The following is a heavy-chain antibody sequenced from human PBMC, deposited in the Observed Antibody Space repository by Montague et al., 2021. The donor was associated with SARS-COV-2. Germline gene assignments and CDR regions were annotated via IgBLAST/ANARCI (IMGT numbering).Heavy chain of an antibody. J-gene: IGHJ6*02. V-gene: IGHV4-61*02. CDR3: ARGTHYDILTSYYEDGMDV. CDR2: IYTSGST. Sequence: TLSLTCTVSGGSISTGSYYWSWIRQPAGKGLEWIGRIYTSGSTNYNPSLQSRVTISADTSKNRFSLKLSSVTAADTSVYYCARGTHYDILTSYYEDGMDVWGQGTTVTVSS. D-gene: IGHD3-9*01. CDR1: GGSISTGSYY.